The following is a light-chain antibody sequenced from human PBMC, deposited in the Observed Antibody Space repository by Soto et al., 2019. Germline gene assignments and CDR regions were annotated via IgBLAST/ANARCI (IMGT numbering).Light chain of an antibody. Sequence: DLQMTQSPSSLSASVGDRVTITCRASQTFSTYLNWYQQKPGKAPRPLIYAASNLQSGVPSRFSGSGSGTDFILTISNLQPEDFATYYCQQSYSTPWTFGQGTKLEIK. CDR2: AAS. CDR3: QQSYSTPWT. CDR1: QTFSTY. V-gene: IGKV1-39*01. J-gene: IGKJ1*01.